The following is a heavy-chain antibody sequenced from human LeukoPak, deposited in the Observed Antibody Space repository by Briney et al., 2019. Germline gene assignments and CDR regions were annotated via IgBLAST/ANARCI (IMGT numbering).Heavy chain of an antibody. D-gene: IGHD3-9*01. J-gene: IGHJ5*02. CDR3: AKGDDILTGYYVRWFDP. CDR2: ISNMGGST. Sequence: GGSLRLSCAVSGFTFRKYGMSWVRQAPGKGLEWVSTISNMGGSTYYADSVKGRFTISRDNSKNTLYLQMNSLRAEDTAVYYCAKGDDILTGYYVRWFDPWGQGTLVTVSS. CDR1: GFTFRKYG. V-gene: IGHV3-23*01.